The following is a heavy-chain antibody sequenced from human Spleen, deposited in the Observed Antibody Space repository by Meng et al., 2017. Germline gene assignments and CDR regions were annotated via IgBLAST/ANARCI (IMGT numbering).Heavy chain of an antibody. CDR2: IKSKVDGGTT. D-gene: IGHD5-12*01. CDR1: GGTFRNFW. J-gene: IGHJ4*02. V-gene: IGHV3-15*01. Sequence: GGSLRLSCVASGGTFRNFWMTWVRQAPGKGLEWVGRIKSKVDGGTTDFAAPVKGRFTISRDDSKNTLYLEMNSLNTEDTGVYYCNTDLRWIETWIGYWGQGTLVTVSS. CDR3: NTDLRWIETWIGY.